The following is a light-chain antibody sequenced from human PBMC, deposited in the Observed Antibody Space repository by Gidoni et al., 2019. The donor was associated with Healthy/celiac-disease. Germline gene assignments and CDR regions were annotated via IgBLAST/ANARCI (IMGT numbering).Light chain of an antibody. J-gene: IGLJ3*02. CDR1: NIGSTS. CDR3: VWDSSSDHWV. Sequence: SYVLTQPPSVSVAPGKTARITCGGNNIGSTSVHWYQQKPVQAPVLVVYDDSDRPSGIPERFSGSNSGNTATLTISRVEAGDEADYYWVWDSSSDHWVFGGGTKLTVL. V-gene: IGLV3-21*03. CDR2: DDS.